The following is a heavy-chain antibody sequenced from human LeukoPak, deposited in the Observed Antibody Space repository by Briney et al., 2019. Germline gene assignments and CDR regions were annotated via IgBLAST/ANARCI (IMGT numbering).Heavy chain of an antibody. CDR3: ARDGGPIAVAGTFAFDI. V-gene: IGHV3-30*02. Sequence: GGSLRLSCAASGFTFSTYGMHWVRQAPGKGLEWVAFIRYDGNNKYYADSVKGRFTISRDNSKNTLYLQMNSLRAEDTAVYYCARDGGPIAVAGTFAFDIWGQGTMVTVSS. D-gene: IGHD6-19*01. J-gene: IGHJ3*02. CDR1: GFTFSTYG. CDR2: IRYDGNNK.